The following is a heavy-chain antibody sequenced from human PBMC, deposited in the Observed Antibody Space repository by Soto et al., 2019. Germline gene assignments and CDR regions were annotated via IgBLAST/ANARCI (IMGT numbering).Heavy chain of an antibody. D-gene: IGHD6-19*01. CDR2: IIPIFGTV. CDR3: ATEIAVAGTVRETDY. CDR1: GGTFSSYA. J-gene: IGHJ4*02. Sequence: GASVKLSCNASGGTFSSYAISWVRQAPGQGLVWMGGIIPIFGTVNYAQKFQDRVTITADKSTSTAYMELNSMRSEDTAEYYRATEIAVAGTVRETDYWGQGTLVTV. V-gene: IGHV1-69*06.